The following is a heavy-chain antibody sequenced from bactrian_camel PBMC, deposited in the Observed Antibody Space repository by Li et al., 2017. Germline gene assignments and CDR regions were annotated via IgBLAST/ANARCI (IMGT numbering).Heavy chain of an antibody. CDR2: IDSDGST. V-gene: IGHV3S1*01. J-gene: IGHJ4*01. D-gene: IGHD4*01. CDR1: YTYGSYC. CDR3: AKDYSDYSD. Sequence: VQLVESGGGSVQAGESLTLSCAASYTYGSYCMAWFRQVSGKEREGVAAIDSDGSTDYVESVKGRFTISRDNAKNTLYLQMNSLKPEDTAMYYCAKDYSDYSDWGQGTQVTVS.